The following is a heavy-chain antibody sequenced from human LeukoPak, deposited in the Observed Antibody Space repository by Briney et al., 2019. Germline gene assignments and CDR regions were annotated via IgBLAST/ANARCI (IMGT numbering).Heavy chain of an antibody. J-gene: IGHJ4*02. CDR2: INHSGST. Sequence: SETLSLTCAVYGGSFSGYYWSWIRQPPGKGLEWIGEINHSGSTNYNPSLKSRVTISVDASKSQFSLKLSSVTAADTAVYYCARANPVSYYDILTGFPPVYYFDYWGQGTLVTVSS. CDR3: ARANPVSYYDILTGFPPVYYFDY. D-gene: IGHD3-9*01. CDR1: GGSFSGYY. V-gene: IGHV4-34*01.